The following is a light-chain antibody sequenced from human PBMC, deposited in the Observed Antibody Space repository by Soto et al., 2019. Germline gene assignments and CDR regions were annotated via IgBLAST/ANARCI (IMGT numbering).Light chain of an antibody. CDR1: QSVTNNQ. V-gene: IGKV3-20*01. Sequence: EIVLTQSLGTMSVSPGERYTRSRMASQSVTNNQLAWFRQKPGQDDRILIWGVYNRATGIQDRFSGSGSGTDFTLTISRMEPEDFVVFYCYPSGSTHPTLGTGTKVDLK. J-gene: IGKJ1*01. CDR3: YPSGSTHPT. CDR2: GVY.